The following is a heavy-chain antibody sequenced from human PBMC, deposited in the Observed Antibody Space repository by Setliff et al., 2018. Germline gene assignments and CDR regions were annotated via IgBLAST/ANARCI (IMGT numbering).Heavy chain of an antibody. Sequence: ASVKVSCKASGGTFSRYAISWVRQAPGQGLEWMGGSIPMYRTTKYAQKFQGRVTITTDESTSTAYMELSSLRSEDTAVYYCARGSGVAAVYFDYWGQGTLVTVSS. CDR2: SIPMYRTT. V-gene: IGHV1-69*05. CDR1: GGTFSRYA. D-gene: IGHD6-13*01. CDR3: ARGSGVAAVYFDY. J-gene: IGHJ4*02.